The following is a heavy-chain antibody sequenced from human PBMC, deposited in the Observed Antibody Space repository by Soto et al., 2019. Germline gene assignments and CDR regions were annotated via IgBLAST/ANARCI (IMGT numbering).Heavy chain of an antibody. CDR3: AIHIAAAGMLGMDV. D-gene: IGHD6-13*01. V-gene: IGHV1-8*01. CDR1: GYTFTSYD. CDR2: MNPNSGNT. J-gene: IGHJ6*02. Sequence: QVQLVQSGAEVKKPGASVKVSCKASGYTFTSYDINWVRQATGQGLEWMGWMNPNSGNTGYAQKFQGRVTMTRNTSISTAYMELSSLRSEDTAVYYCAIHIAAAGMLGMDVWGQGTTVTVSS.